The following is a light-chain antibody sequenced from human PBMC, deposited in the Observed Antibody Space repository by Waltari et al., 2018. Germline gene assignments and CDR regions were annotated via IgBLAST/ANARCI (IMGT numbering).Light chain of an antibody. J-gene: IGKJ1*01. CDR2: GAS. Sequence: EIVLTQSPGTLSLSPGARATLSCRASQRVSSSYLAWYQQKPGQAPRVLIHGASNRATGIPDRCSGSGSGTDFTLTISRLEPEDFAVYYCQQYGSSPWTFGQGTKVEIK. CDR1: QRVSSSY. V-gene: IGKV3-20*01. CDR3: QQYGSSPWT.